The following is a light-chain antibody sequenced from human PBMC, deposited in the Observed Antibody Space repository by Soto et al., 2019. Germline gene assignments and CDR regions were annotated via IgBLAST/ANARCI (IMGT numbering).Light chain of an antibody. CDR2: GAS. J-gene: IGKJ3*01. CDR3: QHYDNLPPFT. CDR1: QAIGTS. Sequence: DIQMTQSPSSLSASVGARVSITCQASQAIGTSLSWFQQKPGRAPKLLIYGASNLETGVSSRFSGSGSVTDFTFTTSSLQPEDIATYYCQHYDNLPPFTFGPGTKVDIK. V-gene: IGKV1-33*01.